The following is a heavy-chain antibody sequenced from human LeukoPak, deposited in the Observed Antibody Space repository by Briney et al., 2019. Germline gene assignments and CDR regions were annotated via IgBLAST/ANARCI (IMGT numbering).Heavy chain of an antibody. D-gene: IGHD6-13*01. V-gene: IGHV1-18*01. CDR3: ARVRIERQPYDY. CDR1: GYTCSSYG. CDR2: ISAYNGST. Sequence: GAPVKVFCEASGYTCSSYGISWVRQAPGQGREWMGWISAYNGSTNYAQKLQGRVTMTTDTSTSTAYMELRSLRSDDTAVYYCARVRIERQPYDYWGQGTLVTVSS. J-gene: IGHJ4*02.